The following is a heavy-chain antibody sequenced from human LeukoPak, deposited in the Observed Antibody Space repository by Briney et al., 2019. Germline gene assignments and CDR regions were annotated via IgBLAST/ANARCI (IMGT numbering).Heavy chain of an antibody. CDR2: INSDGSST. V-gene: IGHV3-74*01. Sequence: GGSLRLSCAGSGFTFSSYWMHWVRQAPGKGLVWVSRINSDGSSTSYADSVKGRFTISRDNAKNTLYLQMNSLRAEDTAVYYCAKGFLLPNWFDPWGQGTLVTVSS. CDR3: AKGFLLPNWFDP. CDR1: GFTFSSYW. J-gene: IGHJ5*02. D-gene: IGHD2-15*01.